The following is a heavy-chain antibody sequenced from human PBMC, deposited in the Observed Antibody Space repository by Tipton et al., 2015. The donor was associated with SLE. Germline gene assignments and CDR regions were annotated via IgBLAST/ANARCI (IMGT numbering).Heavy chain of an antibody. Sequence: TLSLTCIVSGGSISSSTYYWGWIRQPPGKGLEWIGNIYYSGSTYYNPSLKSRVTISVDTSKNQFSLKLSSVTAADTAVYYCARDIWVTQGRWFDPWGQGTLVTVSS. CDR1: GGSISSSTYY. J-gene: IGHJ5*02. D-gene: IGHD4-23*01. CDR3: ARDIWVTQGRWFDP. CDR2: IYYSGST. V-gene: IGHV4-39*07.